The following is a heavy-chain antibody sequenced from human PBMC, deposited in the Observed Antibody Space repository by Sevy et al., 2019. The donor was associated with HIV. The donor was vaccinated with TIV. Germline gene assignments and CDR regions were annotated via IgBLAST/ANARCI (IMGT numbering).Heavy chain of an antibody. D-gene: IGHD3-10*01. CDR1: GFSFRRYA. V-gene: IGHV3-30*04. CDR2: ISYDGRNE. CDR3: ARDGGGDYFDY. Sequence: GGSLRLSCEASGFSFRRYAMHWVRQAPGKGLEWLTVISYDGRNEYYVDSVKGRFTISRDNSKNTLYLQMNSLRPEDTAIYYCARDGGGDYFDYWGQGTLVTDSS. J-gene: IGHJ4*02.